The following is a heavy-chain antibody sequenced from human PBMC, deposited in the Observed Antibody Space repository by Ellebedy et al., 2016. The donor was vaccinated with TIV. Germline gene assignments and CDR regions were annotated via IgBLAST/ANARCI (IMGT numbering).Heavy chain of an antibody. Sequence: GESLKISCKASGYSFTNYWIAWVRQMPGKGLEWVGVIYPGDSHTRSSPSFQGQVTISAEKSIDSAYLQWSSLKASDTATYYCARLMGSGRNHHYYYAMDVWGQGTTVTVSS. CDR2: IYPGDSHT. V-gene: IGHV5-51*01. J-gene: IGHJ6*02. CDR1: GYSFTNYW. D-gene: IGHD6-19*01. CDR3: ARLMGSGRNHHYYYAMDV.